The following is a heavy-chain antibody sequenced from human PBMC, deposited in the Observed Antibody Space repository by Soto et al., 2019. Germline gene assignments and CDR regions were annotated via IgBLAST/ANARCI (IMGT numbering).Heavy chain of an antibody. Sequence: EVQLLESGGGLVQPGGSLRLSCAASGFTFSSYAMSWVRQAPGKGLEWVSAISGSGGSTYSSDAVKGRFTISTDTYMNTLYLQTNSLRAEQPTSYYSAPSLYCFGLGVSWGQGTLVTVSS. CDR1: GFTFSSYA. J-gene: IGHJ4*02. CDR3: APSLYCFGLGVS. D-gene: IGHD2-15*01. V-gene: IGHV3-23*01. CDR2: ISGSGGST.